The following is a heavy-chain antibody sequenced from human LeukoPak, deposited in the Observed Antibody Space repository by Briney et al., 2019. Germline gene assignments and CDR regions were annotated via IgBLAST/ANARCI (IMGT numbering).Heavy chain of an antibody. D-gene: IGHD6-19*01. J-gene: IGHJ3*02. CDR2: FYPVDSDT. CDR3: ARRAVAGAFDI. CDR1: GYSFTSYW. Sequence: GESLKISCKGSGYSFTSYWIGWVRQMPGKGLGGMGIFYPVDSDTRYSPSFQGQVTISAYKSISTAYLQWSSLKASDTAMYYCARRAVAGAFDIWGQGTMVTVSS. V-gene: IGHV5-51*01.